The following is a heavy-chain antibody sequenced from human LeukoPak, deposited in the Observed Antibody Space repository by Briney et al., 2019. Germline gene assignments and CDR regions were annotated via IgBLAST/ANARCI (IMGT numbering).Heavy chain of an antibody. V-gene: IGHV3-7*03. Sequence: PGGSLRLSCAASGFTFSSYWLSWVRQAPGKGLEWVANIKQDGSEKYYVDSVKGRFTISRDNAKHSLYLQMNSLRAEDTAVYYCAKGPERAAEAGGYFDYWGQGTLVAVSS. J-gene: IGHJ4*02. CDR2: IKQDGSEK. D-gene: IGHD6-13*01. CDR3: AKGPERAAEAGGYFDY. CDR1: GFTFSSYW.